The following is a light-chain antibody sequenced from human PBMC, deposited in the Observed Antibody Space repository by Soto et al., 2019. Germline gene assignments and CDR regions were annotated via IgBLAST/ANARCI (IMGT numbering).Light chain of an antibody. V-gene: IGKV3-20*01. CDR3: QQYGRSSFT. J-gene: IGKJ3*01. CDR1: QSVSSSY. Sequence: EIVLTQSPGTLSLSPGERATLSCRASQSVSSSYLAWYQQKPGQAPRLLIYGASSRATGIPGRFSGSGSGTDFHLTISRLEPEDFAVYYCQQYGRSSFTFGPGTKVDIK. CDR2: GAS.